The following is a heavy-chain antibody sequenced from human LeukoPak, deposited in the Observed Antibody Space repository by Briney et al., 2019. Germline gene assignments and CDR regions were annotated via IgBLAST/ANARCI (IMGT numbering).Heavy chain of an antibody. CDR3: ARCGGGNPRWFDP. Sequence: NPGGSLRLSCAASGFTFSSYSMNWVRQAPGKGLEWVSSITSSSSYIYYSDSVKGRFTISRDNARNSMYLQMNSLRAEDTAVYYCARCGGGNPRWFDPWGQGTLVTVSS. CDR1: GFTFSSYS. V-gene: IGHV3-21*01. CDR2: ITSSSSYI. J-gene: IGHJ5*02. D-gene: IGHD4-23*01.